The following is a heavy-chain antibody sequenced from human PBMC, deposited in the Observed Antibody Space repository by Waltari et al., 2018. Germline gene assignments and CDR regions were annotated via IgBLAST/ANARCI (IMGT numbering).Heavy chain of an antibody. V-gene: IGHV3-23*01. CDR2: LSGSAALT. CDR1: GFTFSTHG. J-gene: IGHJ3*02. D-gene: IGHD1-20*01. Sequence: EVQLLESGGGLVQPGGSVSLSWTASGFTFSTHGMHWVRQAHGRGLEWVSRLSGSAALTDYADSVKGRFIISRENSKNTLFLQMNSLRAEDTAIYYCAKDLTGWGAFDIWGQGTMVTVSS. CDR3: AKDLTGWGAFDI.